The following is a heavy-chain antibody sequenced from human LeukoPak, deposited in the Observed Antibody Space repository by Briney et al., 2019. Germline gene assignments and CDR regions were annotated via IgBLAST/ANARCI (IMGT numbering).Heavy chain of an antibody. CDR1: GGTFSTYA. CDR2: IIPIFGTT. D-gene: IGHD3-22*01. CDR3: ARARVVNTYYYYYYMDV. Sequence: GASVKVSCKASGGTFSTYAISWVRQAPGQGLEWMGGIIPIFGTTNYAQKFQGRVTITADKSTTTVYMELSSLRSEDTAVYYCARARVVNTYYYYYYMDVWGKGTTVTVSS. V-gene: IGHV1-69*06. J-gene: IGHJ6*03.